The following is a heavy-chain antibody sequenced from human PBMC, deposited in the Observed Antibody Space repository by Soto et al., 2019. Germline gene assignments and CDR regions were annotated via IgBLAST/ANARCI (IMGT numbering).Heavy chain of an antibody. Sequence: SETLSLTCDVSCGSITNNNWLSWVRQPPGEGLEWIGEMHHIGSTNYNPSLKSRVTMSVDTSKNQFFLKLNSVTAADTAVYYCTKNSAYALDYWGQGTLVTV. CDR2: MHHIGST. J-gene: IGHJ4*02. CDR1: CGSITNNNW. CDR3: TKNSAYALDY. D-gene: IGHD5-12*01. V-gene: IGHV4-4*02.